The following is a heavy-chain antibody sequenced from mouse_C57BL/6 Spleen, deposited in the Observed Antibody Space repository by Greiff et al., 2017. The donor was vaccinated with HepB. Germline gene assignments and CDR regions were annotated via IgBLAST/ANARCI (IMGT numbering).Heavy chain of an antibody. Sequence: EVMLVESGGGLVKPGGSLKLSCAASGFTFSSYAMSWVRQTPEKRLEWVATISDGGSYTYCPDNVKGRVPISRDNAKNHLYLQMSHLKSEDTAMYYCAREHYSNPYAMDYWGQGTSVTVSS. CDR2: ISDGGSYT. V-gene: IGHV5-4*01. CDR3: AREHYSNPYAMDY. J-gene: IGHJ4*01. CDR1: GFTFSSYA. D-gene: IGHD2-5*01.